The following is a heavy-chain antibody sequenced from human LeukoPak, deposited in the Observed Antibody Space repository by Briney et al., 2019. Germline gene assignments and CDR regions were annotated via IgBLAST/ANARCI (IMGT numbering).Heavy chain of an antibody. Sequence: GGSLRLSCVVSGYPFSDHYIDWVRQAPGKGLEWVGRTRNKANSYTTEYAASVKGRFTISRDDSKNSLYLQMNSLKTEDTAVYYCARDTGSSGYFDAFDIWGQGTMVTVSS. D-gene: IGHD3-22*01. J-gene: IGHJ3*02. CDR3: ARDTGSSGYFDAFDI. CDR2: TRNKANSYTT. CDR1: GYPFSDHY. V-gene: IGHV3-72*01.